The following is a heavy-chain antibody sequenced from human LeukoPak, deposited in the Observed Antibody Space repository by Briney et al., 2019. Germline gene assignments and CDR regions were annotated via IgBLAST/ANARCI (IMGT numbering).Heavy chain of an antibody. J-gene: IGHJ4*02. V-gene: IGHV1-2*02. CDR2: INPNSGGT. CDR3: ARSRLGGLKDPDLDY. CDR1: GYTFTGYY. D-gene: IGHD3/OR15-3a*01. Sequence: ASVKVSCKASGYTFTGYYMHWVRQAPGQGLEWMGWINPNSGGTNYAQKFQGRVTMTRDTSISTAYMELSRLRPDDTAVYYCARSRLGGLKDPDLDYWGQGTLVTVSS.